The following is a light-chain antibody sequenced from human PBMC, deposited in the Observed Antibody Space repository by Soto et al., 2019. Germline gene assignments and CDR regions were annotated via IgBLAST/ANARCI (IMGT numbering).Light chain of an antibody. V-gene: IGLV2-14*01. CDR2: EVS. CDR1: SSDVGGYNF. J-gene: IGLJ1*01. CDR3: SSYTSSSTLV. Sequence: QSALTQPPCVCGSPGQSITISCTGTSSDVGGYNFVSWYQQHPGKAPKLMIYEVSNRPSGISNRFSGSKSGNTASLTISGLQAEDESHYYCSSYTSSSTLVFGTGTKVTVL.